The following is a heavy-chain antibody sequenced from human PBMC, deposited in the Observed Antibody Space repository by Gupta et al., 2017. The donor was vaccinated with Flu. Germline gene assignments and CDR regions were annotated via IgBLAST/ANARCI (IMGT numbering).Heavy chain of an antibody. CDR2: IRSKAYGGTT. D-gene: IGHD2-15*01. Sequence: EVQLVESGGGLVQPGRSLRLSCTASGFTFGDYAMSWVRQAPGKGLEWVGFIRSKAYGGTTEYAASVKGRFTISRDDSKSIAYLQMNSLKTEDTAVYYCTRGLVVDGTEYFQHWGQGTLVTVSS. CDR3: TRGLVVDGTEYFQH. CDR1: GFTFGDYA. J-gene: IGHJ1*01. V-gene: IGHV3-49*04.